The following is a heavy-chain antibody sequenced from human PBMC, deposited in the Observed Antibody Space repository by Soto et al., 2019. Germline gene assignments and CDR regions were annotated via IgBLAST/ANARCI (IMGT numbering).Heavy chain of an antibody. Sequence: EVQLVESGGGLVQPGGSLRLSCAASGFTFSSYWMSRVRQAPGKGLECVANINQDGSGKYYVDSVKGRFTISRDNAKNSLSLQMNSLRAEDTAVYYCAVQGATFDYWGQGTLVTVSS. J-gene: IGHJ4*02. CDR2: INQDGSGK. V-gene: IGHV3-7*01. CDR3: AVQGATFDY. D-gene: IGHD1-26*01. CDR1: GFTFSSYW.